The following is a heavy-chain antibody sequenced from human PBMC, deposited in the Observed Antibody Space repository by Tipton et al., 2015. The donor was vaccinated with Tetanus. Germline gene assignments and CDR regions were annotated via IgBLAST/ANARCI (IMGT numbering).Heavy chain of an antibody. V-gene: IGHV3-53*01. CDR1: GFSVSRKY. Sequence: SLRLSCAASGFSVSRKYMTWVRQAPGKGLEWVSLTYGDGSTYYADSVKGRFTISRDNSKNTLYLQMSSLRAEDTAVYYCARDYPDFDYGGQGTLVTVSS. CDR2: TYGDGST. CDR3: ARDYPDFDY. D-gene: IGHD3-16*02. J-gene: IGHJ4*02.